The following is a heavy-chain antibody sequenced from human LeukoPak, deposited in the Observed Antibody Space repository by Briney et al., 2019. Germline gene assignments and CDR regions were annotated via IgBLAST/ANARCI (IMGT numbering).Heavy chain of an antibody. CDR2: INPNSGVS. CDR1: GYTFTGYH. Sequence: GASVKVSCKASGYTFTGYHMHWVRQAPGQGLEWMGWINPNSGVSNYAQKFQGRVTMTRDTSISTAYLEVTRLRSDDTAVYYCARDEPAYTYGLYYFYYWGQGTLVTVSS. J-gene: IGHJ4*02. D-gene: IGHD5-18*01. V-gene: IGHV1-2*02. CDR3: ARDEPAYTYGLYYFYY.